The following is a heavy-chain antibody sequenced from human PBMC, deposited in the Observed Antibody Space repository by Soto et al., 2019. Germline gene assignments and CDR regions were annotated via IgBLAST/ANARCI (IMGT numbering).Heavy chain of an antibody. Sequence: QVQVVQSGAEVKKPGASVKVACKASGYSFDTFGMTWVRQAPGQGLEWMGWISIEKGDTNSAQKFQDRVTMTTDTSTSTAYMELRSLTSDDTSVYSGARCYCSVGSCFTCWHFDLWGRGTLVTVSS. CDR2: ISIEKGDT. V-gene: IGHV1-18*01. CDR1: GYSFDTFG. J-gene: IGHJ2*01. D-gene: IGHD2-15*01. CDR3: ARCYCSVGSCFTCWHFDL.